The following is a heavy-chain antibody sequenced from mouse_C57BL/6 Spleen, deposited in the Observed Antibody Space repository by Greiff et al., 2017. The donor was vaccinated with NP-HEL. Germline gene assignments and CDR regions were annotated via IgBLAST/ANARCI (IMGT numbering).Heavy chain of an antibody. Sequence: DVQLVESGGGLVKPGGSLKLSCAASGFTFSSYAMSWVRQTPEKRLEWVATISDGGSYTYYPDNVKGRFTISRDNAKNNLYLQMSHLKSEDTAMYYCARDLYYYGSSPFDVWGTGTTVTVSS. D-gene: IGHD1-1*01. J-gene: IGHJ1*03. CDR3: ARDLYYYGSSPFDV. CDR2: ISDGGSYT. CDR1: GFTFSSYA. V-gene: IGHV5-4*01.